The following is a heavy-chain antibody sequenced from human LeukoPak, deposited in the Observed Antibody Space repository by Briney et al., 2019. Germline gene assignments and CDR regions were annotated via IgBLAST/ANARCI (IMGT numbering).Heavy chain of an antibody. CDR3: ARHQHTSSWSAVDC. Sequence: SETLSLTCTVSGGSISSYYWSWIRQPLGKGLEWIGYIYYSGGTNYNPSLKGRVTISVDMSENQFSLKLSSVTAADTAVYYCARHQHTSSWSAVDCWGQGTLVTVSS. CDR2: IYYSGGT. D-gene: IGHD6-13*01. V-gene: IGHV4-59*08. CDR1: GGSISSYY. J-gene: IGHJ4*02.